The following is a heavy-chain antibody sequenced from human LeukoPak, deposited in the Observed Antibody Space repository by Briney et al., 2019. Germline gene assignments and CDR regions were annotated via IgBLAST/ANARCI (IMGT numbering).Heavy chain of an antibody. CDR2: ISSNGGST. CDR1: GFTFSSYA. V-gene: IGHV3-64D*09. Sequence: QPGGSLRLSCSASGFTFSSYAMHWVRQAPGKGLEYVSAISSNGGSTYYADSVKGRFTISRDNSKNTLYLQVSSLRAEDTAVYYCVKSGYYDSSGYLDYFDYWGQGTLVTVSS. J-gene: IGHJ4*02. D-gene: IGHD3-22*01. CDR3: VKSGYYDSSGYLDYFDY.